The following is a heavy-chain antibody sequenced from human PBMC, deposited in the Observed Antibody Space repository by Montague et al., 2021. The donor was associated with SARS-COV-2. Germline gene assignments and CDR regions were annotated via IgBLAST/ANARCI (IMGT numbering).Heavy chain of an antibody. D-gene: IGHD2-2*01. CDR1: GYSISSGYY. Sequence: SETLSLTCTVSGYSISSGYYWGWIRQPPGKGLEWIGSIYYSGSTYYSPSLKSRVTISVDTSKNQFSLKLSSVTAADTAVYYCARHPLGYCSSTSCYVGWGQGTLVPVSS. J-gene: IGHJ4*02. V-gene: IGHV4-38-2*02. CDR2: IYYSGST. CDR3: ARHPLGYCSSTSCYVG.